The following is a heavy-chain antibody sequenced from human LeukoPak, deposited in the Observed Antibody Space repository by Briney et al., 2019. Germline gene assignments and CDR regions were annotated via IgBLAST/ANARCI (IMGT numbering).Heavy chain of an antibody. Sequence: SVKVSCKSSGGTFSSYAISWVRRAPGQGLEWMGRVIPILGIANYAQKFQGRVTITADESTSTAYMELSSLRSEDTAVYYCARTPGLYCSSTSCYQAHFDYWGQGTLVTVSS. CDR2: VIPILGIA. D-gene: IGHD2-2*01. V-gene: IGHV1-69*04. CDR3: ARTPGLYCSSTSCYQAHFDY. CDR1: GGTFSSYA. J-gene: IGHJ4*02.